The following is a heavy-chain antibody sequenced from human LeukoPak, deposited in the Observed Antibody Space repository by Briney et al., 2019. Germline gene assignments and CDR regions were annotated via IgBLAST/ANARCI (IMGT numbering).Heavy chain of an antibody. CDR2: LLYDGSNK. J-gene: IGHJ4*02. Sequence: GVSLTLSCAACGFTFSSYGMQWVRQAPGKGREGVAVLLYDGSNKYYAVSVKGRFTISRDNSKNSLYLQMNRLRGEAAAVYYCAREGNTAMVLSFDYWGQGTLVTVSS. CDR1: GFTFSSYG. CDR3: AREGNTAMVLSFDY. D-gene: IGHD5-18*01. V-gene: IGHV3-33*01.